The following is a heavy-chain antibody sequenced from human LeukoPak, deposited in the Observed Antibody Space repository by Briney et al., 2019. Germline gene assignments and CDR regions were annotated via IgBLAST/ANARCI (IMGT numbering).Heavy chain of an antibody. Sequence: SETLSLTCAVYGGSFSGYYWSWIRQPPGKGLEWIGEIDHSGSTNYIPSLKSRVTISVDTSKNQFSLKLSSVTAADTAVYYCAAKSAHYYDSSGYYLNWFDPWGQGTLVTVFS. CDR3: AAKSAHYYDSSGYYLNWFDP. D-gene: IGHD3-22*01. V-gene: IGHV4-34*01. CDR1: GGSFSGYY. J-gene: IGHJ5*02. CDR2: IDHSGST.